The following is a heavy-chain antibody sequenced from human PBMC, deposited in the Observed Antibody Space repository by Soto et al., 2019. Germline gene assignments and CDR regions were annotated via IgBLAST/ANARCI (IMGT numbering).Heavy chain of an antibody. CDR3: ARDPGHDAFDI. V-gene: IGHV4-59*01. CDR1: GGYISSYY. J-gene: IGHJ3*02. Sequence: SETLSLTCTVSGGYISSYYWSWIRQPPGKGLEWIGYIYYSGGTNYNPSLKSRVTISVDTSKNQFSLKLSSVTAADTAVYYCARDPGHDAFDIWGQGTMVTVSS. CDR2: IYYSGGT.